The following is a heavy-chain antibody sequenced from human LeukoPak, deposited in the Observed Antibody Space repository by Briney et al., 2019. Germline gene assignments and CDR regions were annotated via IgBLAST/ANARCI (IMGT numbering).Heavy chain of an antibody. J-gene: IGHJ6*02. CDR1: GGSISSGGYY. Sequence: PSETLSLTCTVSGGSISSGGYYWSWIRQPPGKGLEWIGYIYYSGSTNYNPSLKSRVTISVDTSKNQFSLKLSSVTAADTAVYYCAGSYYYYGTDVWGQGTTVTVSS. CDR3: AGSYYYYGTDV. CDR2: IYYSGST. D-gene: IGHD3-10*01. V-gene: IGHV4-61*08.